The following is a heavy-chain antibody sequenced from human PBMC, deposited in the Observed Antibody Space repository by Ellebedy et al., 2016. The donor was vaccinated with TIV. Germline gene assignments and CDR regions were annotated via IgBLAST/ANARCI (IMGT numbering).Heavy chain of an antibody. V-gene: IGHV3-21*01. CDR1: GFTFSSYS. J-gene: IGHJ6*02. CDR3: ARDFGELPYYYYYGMTS. Sequence: GESLKISCAASGFTFSSYSMNWVRQAPGKGLEWVSSISSSSSYIYYADSVKGRFTISRDNAKNSLYLQMNSLRAEDTAVYYCARDFGELPYYYYYGMTSGAKGPRSPSP. CDR2: ISSSSSYI. D-gene: IGHD1-26*01.